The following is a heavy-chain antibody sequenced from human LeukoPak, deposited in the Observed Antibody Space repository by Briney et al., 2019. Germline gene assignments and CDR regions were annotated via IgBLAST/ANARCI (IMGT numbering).Heavy chain of an antibody. Sequence: GGSLKISCKGSGYSFTSYWIGWVRQMPGKGLDWMGIIYPGDSDTRYSPSVQGQVTISADKSISTAYLQWSSLKASDTAMYYCARASSSWYSPSDYWGQGTLVTVSS. CDR2: IYPGDSDT. CDR3: ARASSSWYSPSDY. J-gene: IGHJ4*02. V-gene: IGHV5-51*01. D-gene: IGHD6-13*01. CDR1: GYSFTSYW.